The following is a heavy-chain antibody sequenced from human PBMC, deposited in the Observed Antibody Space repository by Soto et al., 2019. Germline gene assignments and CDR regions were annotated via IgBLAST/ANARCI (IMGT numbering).Heavy chain of an antibody. D-gene: IGHD3-22*01. CDR3: TTDSYITIVIVRFDY. J-gene: IGHJ4*01. CDR2: ISSSSSYT. V-gene: IGHV3-11*05. CDR1: GFTFSDYY. Sequence: GGSLRLSCAASGFTFSDYYMSWIRQAPGKGLEWVSYISSSSSYTNYADSVKGRFTISRDNAKNSLYLQMNSLKTEDTAIYYCTTDSYITIVIVRFDYWGHGTLVTVSS.